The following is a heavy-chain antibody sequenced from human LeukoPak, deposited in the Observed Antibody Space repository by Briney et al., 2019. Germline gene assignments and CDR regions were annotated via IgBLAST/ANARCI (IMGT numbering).Heavy chain of an antibody. CDR2: IYYSGST. J-gene: IGHJ4*02. D-gene: IGHD5-12*01. CDR3: ASSIVATLEFDY. V-gene: IGHV4-59*08. Sequence: PSETLSLTCTVSGGSISSYYWSWIRQPPGKGLEWIGYIYYSGSTNYNPSLKSRVTISVDTSKNHFSLKLSSVTAADTAVYYCASSIVATLEFDYWGQGTLVTVSS. CDR1: GGSISSYY.